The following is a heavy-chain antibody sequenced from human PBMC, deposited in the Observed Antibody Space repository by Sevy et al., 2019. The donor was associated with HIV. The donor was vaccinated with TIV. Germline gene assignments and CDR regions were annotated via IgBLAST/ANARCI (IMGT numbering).Heavy chain of an antibody. V-gene: IGHV3-23*01. CDR3: ARDCSSATCLWGLDV. CDR1: GFTFSNYA. Sequence: GGSLRLSCAASGFTFSNYAMSWVRQAPGKGLEWVSGISDSAYNTYYADSVKGRFTISRDNSKNSLYLQMNSLRAEDTAVYYCARDCSSATCLWGLDVWGQRTTVTVSS. J-gene: IGHJ6*02. D-gene: IGHD2-2*01. CDR2: ISDSAYNT.